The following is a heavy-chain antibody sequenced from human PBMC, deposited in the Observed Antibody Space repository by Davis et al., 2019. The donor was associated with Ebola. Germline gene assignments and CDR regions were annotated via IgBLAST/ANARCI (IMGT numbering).Heavy chain of an antibody. CDR3: AGYDSSGYFGGYFDL. J-gene: IGHJ2*01. Sequence: MPSETLSLTCGVSGGSLSGYYWSWIRQSPGKGLEWIGEINHSGSSNYNQSLKSRATISVDTSKNQFSLKLSSVTAADTAVYYCAGYDSSGYFGGYFDLWGRGTLVTVSS. CDR1: GGSLSGYY. D-gene: IGHD3-22*01. V-gene: IGHV4-34*01. CDR2: INHSGSS.